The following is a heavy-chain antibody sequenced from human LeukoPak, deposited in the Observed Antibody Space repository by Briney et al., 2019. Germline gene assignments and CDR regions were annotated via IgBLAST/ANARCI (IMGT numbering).Heavy chain of an antibody. J-gene: IGHJ4*02. Sequence: PGGSLRLSCAASGFTFSDYYMSWIRQAPGKGLEWVSYISSSSSYTNYADSVKGRFTISRDNAKNPLYLQMNSLRAEDTAVYYCASLAVDSDFDYWGQGTLVTVSS. CDR2: ISSSSSYT. V-gene: IGHV3-11*03. CDR3: ASLAVDSDFDY. CDR1: GFTFSDYY. D-gene: IGHD2-15*01.